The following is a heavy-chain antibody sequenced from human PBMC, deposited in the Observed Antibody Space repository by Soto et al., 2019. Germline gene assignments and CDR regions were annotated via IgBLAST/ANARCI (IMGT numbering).Heavy chain of an antibody. CDR2: IIPIFGTA. V-gene: IGHV1-69*13. J-gene: IGHJ4*02. CDR3: ARGRSPDETSTYYDSSGYYPNYFDY. D-gene: IGHD3-22*01. CDR1: GGTFSSYA. Sequence: RASVKVSCKASGGTFSSYAISWVRQAPGQGLEWMGGIIPIFGTANYAQKFQGRVTITADESTSTAYMELSSLRSEDTAVYYCARGRSPDETSTYYDSSGYYPNYFDYWGQGTLVTVSS.